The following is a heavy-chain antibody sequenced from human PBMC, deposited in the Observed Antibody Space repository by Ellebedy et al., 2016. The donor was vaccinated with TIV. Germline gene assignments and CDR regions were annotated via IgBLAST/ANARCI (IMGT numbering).Heavy chain of an antibody. J-gene: IGHJ6*03. CDR1: GFSVSDKY. V-gene: IGHV3-53*01. D-gene: IGHD2-15*01. CDR3: ARFSRGAPFVEYLYYMDV. Sequence: GESLKISCGASGFSVSDKYMSWVRQAPGKGLEWVSLLYSRGNTYYADSVKGRFIISRDNAKNSIYPQMNNLRPEDTAVYYCARFSRGAPFVEYLYYMDVWGKGTAVTVSS. CDR2: LYSRGNT.